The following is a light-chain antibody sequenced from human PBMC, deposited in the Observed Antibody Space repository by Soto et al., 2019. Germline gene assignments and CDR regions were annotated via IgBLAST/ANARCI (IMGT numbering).Light chain of an antibody. CDR1: QSISSW. CDR3: QQYNSYPFT. Sequence: DIPMTQSPSTLSASVGDRVTITCRASQSISSWLAWYQQKPGKAPKLLIYKASSLESGVPSSFSGSGSGTEFTLTISSLQPDDFATYYCQQYNSYPFTFGPGTKVDNK. CDR2: KAS. V-gene: IGKV1-5*03. J-gene: IGKJ3*01.